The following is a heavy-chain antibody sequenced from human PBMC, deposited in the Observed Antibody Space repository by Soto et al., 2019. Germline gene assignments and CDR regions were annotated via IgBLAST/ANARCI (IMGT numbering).Heavy chain of an antibody. J-gene: IGHJ4*02. CDR3: ARKQAGFFYGIDY. D-gene: IGHD3-3*01. CDR2: IDHSGYT. V-gene: IGHV4-31*03. Sequence: SETLSITCTVSGGSFNSGGYYWSWIRQHPGKGLEWLGYIDHSGYTFYNPSLQSRIILSMDTSKNQFSLKLSSATAADTAVYFCARKQAGFFYGIDYWGQGTLVTVSS. CDR1: GGSFNSGGYY.